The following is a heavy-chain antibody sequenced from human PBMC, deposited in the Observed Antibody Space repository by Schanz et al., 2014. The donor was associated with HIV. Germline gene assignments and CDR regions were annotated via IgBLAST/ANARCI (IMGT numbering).Heavy chain of an antibody. CDR1: DESLSGYY. CDR3: ARRSLNLITMTPKYFDH. V-gene: IGHV4-34*02. D-gene: IGHD3-22*01. Sequence: QVQVQQWGAGLLKPSATLSLTCGVSDESLSGYYWSWIRQTPGKGLEWIGEIRDGGSTYYNPSVKSRVPISLGAQKKEVSRRRNSVTAADTAVYYCARRSLNLITMTPKYFDHWGQGTLVTVSS. J-gene: IGHJ1*01. CDR2: IRDGGST.